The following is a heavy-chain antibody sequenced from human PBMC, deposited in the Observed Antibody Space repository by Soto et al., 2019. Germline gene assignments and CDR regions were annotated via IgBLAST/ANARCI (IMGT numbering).Heavy chain of an antibody. V-gene: IGHV3-7*01. Sequence: EVQLVESGGGLVQPGGSLRISCTVSGFSFSSYWMSWVRQAPGKGLEWVASIKQDESEKYYVDSVKGRFTISRDNVDDSLFLQMNTLSADDPAVYFYVRDVAFDYVNWGQGTLVTVSS. CDR3: VRDVAFDYVN. CDR2: IKQDESEK. J-gene: IGHJ4*02. CDR1: GFSFSSYW. D-gene: IGHD3-16*01.